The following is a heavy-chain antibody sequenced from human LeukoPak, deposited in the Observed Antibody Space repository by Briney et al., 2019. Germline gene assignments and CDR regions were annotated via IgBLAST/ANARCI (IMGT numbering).Heavy chain of an antibody. D-gene: IGHD2-8*01. V-gene: IGHV4-34*01. CDR3: ASGLNAGASDI. J-gene: IGHJ3*02. Sequence: SETLSLTCAVYGGSFSGYYWSWIRQPPGKGLEWIGEINHSGSTNYNPSLQTRVTISLDTSKNQFSLRLSSVTVADTAVYYCASGLNAGASDIWGQGTMVTVSS. CDR1: GGSFSGYY. CDR2: INHSGST.